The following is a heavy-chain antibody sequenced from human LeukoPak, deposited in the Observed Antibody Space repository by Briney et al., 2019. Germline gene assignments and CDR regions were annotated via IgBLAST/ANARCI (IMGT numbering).Heavy chain of an antibody. CDR3: ARLRGYCSGGSCYSGYGGRGENYYYYMDV. V-gene: IGHV4-34*01. CDR2: INHSGNT. D-gene: IGHD2-15*01. Sequence: KPSETLSLTCAVYGGSFSGYYWSWIRQPPGKGLEWIGEINHSGNTNYNPSLKSRVTISVDTSKNQFSLKLSSVTAADTAVYYCARLRGYCSGGSCYSGYGGRGENYYYYMDVWGKGTTVTISS. J-gene: IGHJ6*03. CDR1: GGSFSGYY.